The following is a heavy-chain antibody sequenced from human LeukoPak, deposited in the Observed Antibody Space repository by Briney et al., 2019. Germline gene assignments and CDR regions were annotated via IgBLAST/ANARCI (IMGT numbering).Heavy chain of an antibody. CDR2: IRYDGSNK. CDR3: AKGQTGDY. V-gene: IGHV3-30*02. J-gene: IGHJ4*02. Sequence: GGSLRLSCAASGFTFSTYGMHWVRQTPGKGLEWVAFIRYDGSNKYYADSVKGRFTISRDNSRTTLYLQMDSLRAEDTALYYCAKGQTGDYWGQGTLVTVSP. D-gene: IGHD7-27*01. CDR1: GFTFSTYG.